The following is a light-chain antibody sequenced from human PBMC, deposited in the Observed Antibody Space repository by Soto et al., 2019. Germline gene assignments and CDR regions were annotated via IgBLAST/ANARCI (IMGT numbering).Light chain of an antibody. J-gene: IGLJ2*01. CDR3: AAWDDSLRAVV. CDR2: SNN. V-gene: IGLV1-44*01. Sequence: QSVLTQSPSASGTPGQRVTISCSGSSSDIGSNVVNWYQQLPGTAPKLLIYSNNKRPSGVPDRFSGSRSGTSASLAISGLQSEDEADYYCAAWDDSLRAVVFGGGTKLTVL. CDR1: SSDIGSNV.